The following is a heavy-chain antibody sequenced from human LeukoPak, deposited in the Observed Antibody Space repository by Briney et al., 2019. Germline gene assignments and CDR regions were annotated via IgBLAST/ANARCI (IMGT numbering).Heavy chain of an antibody. J-gene: IGHJ4*02. CDR3: ARGPSSGWYYYFDY. V-gene: IGHV3-33*01. CDR2: IWYDGSNK. Sequence: GRSLRLSCAASGFTCSSYGMHWVRQAPGKGLEWVAVIWYDGSNKYYADSVKGRFTISRDNSKNTLYLQMNSLRAEDTAVYYCARGPSSGWYYYFDYWGQGTLVTVSS. CDR1: GFTCSSYG. D-gene: IGHD6-19*01.